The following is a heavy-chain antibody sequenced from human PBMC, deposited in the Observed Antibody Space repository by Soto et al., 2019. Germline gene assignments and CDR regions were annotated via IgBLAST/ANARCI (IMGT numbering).Heavy chain of an antibody. CDR3: AKDRSNYDFWGRDMDV. D-gene: IGHD3-3*01. Sequence: EVQLLESGGGLVQPGGSLRLSCAVSGFTFSSYAMSWVRQAPGKGLEWVSAISGSGGSTYYADSVKGRFTISRDNSKNTLYLQMNSLRAEDTAVYYCAKDRSNYDFWGRDMDVGGKGTTVTVSS. CDR1: GFTFSSYA. J-gene: IGHJ6*03. V-gene: IGHV3-23*01. CDR2: ISGSGGST.